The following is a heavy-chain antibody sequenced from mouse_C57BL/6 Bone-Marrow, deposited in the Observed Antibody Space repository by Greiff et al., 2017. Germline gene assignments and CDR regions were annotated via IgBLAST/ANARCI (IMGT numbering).Heavy chain of an antibody. Sequence: VQLVESGAELVKPGTSVKVSCKASGYAFTNYLIEWVKQRPGQGLEWIGVINPGSGGTNYNEKFKGKATLTADKSSSTAYMQLISLTSEDSAVYFCAGSKNWDSWFAYWGQGTLVTVSA. V-gene: IGHV1-54*01. CDR2: INPGSGGT. CDR3: AGSKNWDSWFAY. J-gene: IGHJ3*01. CDR1: GYAFTNYL. D-gene: IGHD4-1*01.